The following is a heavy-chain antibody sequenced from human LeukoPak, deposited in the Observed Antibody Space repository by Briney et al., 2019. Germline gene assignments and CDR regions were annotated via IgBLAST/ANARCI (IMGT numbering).Heavy chain of an antibody. CDR2: ISVHNGNT. CDR3: ARGDYYDSSGYDL. CDR1: GFTFDTYL. J-gene: IGHJ5*02. V-gene: IGHV1-18*01. Sequence: GASVKVSCKASGFTFDTYLISWLRQAPGQGLEWMGRISVHNGNTNYAQNLQGRVSLATHTSTSTVYMELRSLTSDDTAIYYCARGDYYDSSGYDLWGQGTLVTVSS. D-gene: IGHD3-22*01.